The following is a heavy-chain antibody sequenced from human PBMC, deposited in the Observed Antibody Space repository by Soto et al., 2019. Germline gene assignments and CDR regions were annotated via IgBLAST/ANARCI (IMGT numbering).Heavy chain of an antibody. J-gene: IGHJ4*02. CDR2: ISGSGGST. D-gene: IGHD3-22*01. CDR1: GFTFSSYA. V-gene: IGHV3-23*01. CDR3: AKALTLPYYCDSSGSYYFDY. Sequence: PGGSLRLSCAASGFTFSSYAMSWVRQAPGKGVEWVSAISGSGGSTYYADSVKGRFTISRDNSKNTLYLQMNSLRAEDTAVYYCAKALTLPYYCDSSGSYYFDYWGQGAVVTVSS.